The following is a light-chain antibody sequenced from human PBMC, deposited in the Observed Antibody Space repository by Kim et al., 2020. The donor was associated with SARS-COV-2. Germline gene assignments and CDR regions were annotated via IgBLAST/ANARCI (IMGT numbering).Light chain of an antibody. CDR1: NIGSKS. CDR3: QVWDSSSDHYV. CDR2: DDS. V-gene: IGLV3-21*03. J-gene: IGLJ1*01. Sequence: SYELTQPPSVSVAPGKTARITCGGNNIGSKSVHWNQQKPGQAPVLVVYDDSDRPSGIPERFSGSNSGNTATLTIIRVEAGDEADYYCQVWDSSSDHYVFGTGTKVTVL.